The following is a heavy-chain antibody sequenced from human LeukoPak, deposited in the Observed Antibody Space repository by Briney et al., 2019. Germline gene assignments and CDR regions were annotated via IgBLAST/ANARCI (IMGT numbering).Heavy chain of an antibody. V-gene: IGHV3-30-3*01. Sequence: GGSLRLSCAASGFTFSSYAMHWVRQAPGKGLVWVALISYDGSNKYYADSVKGRFTISRDNAKNTLYLQMNSLRAEDTAVYYCARDLGGYSYGTVDYWGQGTLVTVSS. CDR3: ARDLGGYSYGTVDY. J-gene: IGHJ4*02. D-gene: IGHD5-18*01. CDR1: GFTFSSYA. CDR2: ISYDGSNK.